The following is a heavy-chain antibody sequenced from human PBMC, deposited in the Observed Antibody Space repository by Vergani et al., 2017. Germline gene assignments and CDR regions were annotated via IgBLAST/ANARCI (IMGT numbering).Heavy chain of an antibody. D-gene: IGHD6-6*01. CDR1: GYSFTSYW. Sequence: EVQLVQSGAEVKKPGESLRISCKGSGYSFTSYWISWVRQMPGKGLEWMGIIYPGDSDTRYSPSFQGQVTISADKSISTAYLQWSSLKASDTAMYYCAREVVGEYSSSSGAFDIWGQGTMVTVSS. V-gene: IGHV5-51*01. CDR3: AREVVGEYSSSSGAFDI. CDR2: IYPGDSDT. J-gene: IGHJ3*02.